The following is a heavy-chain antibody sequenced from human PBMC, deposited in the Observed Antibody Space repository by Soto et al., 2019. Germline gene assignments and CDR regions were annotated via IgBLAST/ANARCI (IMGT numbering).Heavy chain of an antibody. V-gene: IGHV3-15*07. CDR1: GFTFTDAW. CDR3: TTGLNGSGIYYHDDY. Sequence: EVQLVESGGGLVKPGGSLRLSCAASGFTFTDAWMNWVRQAPGKGLEWVGRIKSIHFSVTTDYAAPVKGRFTISRDDSKNTLYLHMNSLKTEDTAVYYCTTGLNGSGIYYHDDYWGQGTLVTVSS. J-gene: IGHJ4*02. CDR2: IKSIHFSVTT. D-gene: IGHD3-10*01.